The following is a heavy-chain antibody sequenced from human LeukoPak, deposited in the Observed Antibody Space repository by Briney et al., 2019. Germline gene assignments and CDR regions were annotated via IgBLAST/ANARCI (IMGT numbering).Heavy chain of an antibody. CDR3: ARMRPYDSTGYSPGHYMDV. D-gene: IGHD3-22*01. J-gene: IGHJ6*03. CDR1: GGPIYSYY. CDR2: FCVGVGP. V-gene: IGHV4-4*07. Sequence: SETLSLTCSVSGGPIYSYYWSWLRLTAGKGMEWIGCFCVGVGPNYNPSLKSRVTMSVDTSKNQFVLKLSAVTAADTAVYYCARMRPYDSTGYSPGHYMDVWGKGTTVTVYS.